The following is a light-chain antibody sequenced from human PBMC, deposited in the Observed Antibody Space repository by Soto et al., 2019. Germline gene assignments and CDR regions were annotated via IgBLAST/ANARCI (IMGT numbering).Light chain of an antibody. CDR1: QDIRSW. V-gene: IGKV1-12*01. CDR2: GSS. J-gene: IGKJ2*01. CDR3: QQAKSFPHT. Sequence: DIEMTQSPSSVSASVGDRVTITCRASQDIRSWLAWYQQQPGKAPKFLIYGSSTLQNGIPSRCSGSGSGTQFTLNISILQPADFATYFCQQAKSFPHTFGQGTKLEIK.